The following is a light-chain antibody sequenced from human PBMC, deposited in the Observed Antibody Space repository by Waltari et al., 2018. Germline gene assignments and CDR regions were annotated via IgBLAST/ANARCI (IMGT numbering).Light chain of an antibody. CDR2: KAS. Sequence: DIQMTQSPSTLSASVGDRVTITCRASQSISDYLAWFQQKPGKAPKVLIYKASTLQGGVPSRFSGSGSGTDFTLTISSLQPDDFATYYCQQYNTYSRTCGQGTKVEI. J-gene: IGKJ1*01. V-gene: IGKV1-5*03. CDR3: QQYNTYSRT. CDR1: QSISDY.